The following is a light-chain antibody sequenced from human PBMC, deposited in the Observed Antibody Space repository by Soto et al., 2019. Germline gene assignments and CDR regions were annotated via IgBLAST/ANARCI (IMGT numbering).Light chain of an antibody. Sequence: QSVLTQPASLSWSPGQSITISCPGTSSDVGGYNYVSWYQQHPGKAPKLMIYDVSNRPSGVSNRFSGSKSGNTASLTISGLQAEDEADYYCSSYTSSSNYVFGTGTKVTVL. CDR3: SSYTSSSNYV. CDR2: DVS. V-gene: IGLV2-14*01. J-gene: IGLJ1*01. CDR1: SSDVGGYNY.